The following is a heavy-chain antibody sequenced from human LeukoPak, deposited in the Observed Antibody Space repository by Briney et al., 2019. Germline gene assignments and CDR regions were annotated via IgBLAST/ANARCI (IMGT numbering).Heavy chain of an antibody. Sequence: GGSLRLSCAASGCTFRNHGMHWIRQAPGKGLEWVAIIWYDGSNKYYADSLNGRFTISRDNSKNTLYLQMNSLRDDDTAVYYCVRDRGALQYFDYWGQGTLVTVSS. CDR3: VRDRGALQYFDY. V-gene: IGHV3-33*01. D-gene: IGHD5-24*01. J-gene: IGHJ4*02. CDR1: GCTFRNHG. CDR2: IWYDGSNK.